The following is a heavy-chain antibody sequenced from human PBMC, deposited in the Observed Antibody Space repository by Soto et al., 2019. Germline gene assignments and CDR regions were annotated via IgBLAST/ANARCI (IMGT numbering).Heavy chain of an antibody. CDR2: IYYSGST. V-gene: IGHV4-59*01. CDR3: ARDRSDDYGDYGNMDV. Sequence: SETLSLTCTVSGGSISSYYWSWIRQPPGKGLEWIGYIYYSGSTNYNPSLKSRVTISVDTSKNQFSLKLSSVTAADTAVYYCARDRSDDYGDYGNMDVWGKGTTVTVSS. CDR1: GGSISSYY. J-gene: IGHJ6*03. D-gene: IGHD4-17*01.